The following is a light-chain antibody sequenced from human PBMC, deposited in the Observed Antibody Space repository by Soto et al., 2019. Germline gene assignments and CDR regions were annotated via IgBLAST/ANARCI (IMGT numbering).Light chain of an antibody. CDR3: QQYAGSPRT. V-gene: IGKV3-20*01. CDR2: GAS. CDR1: QSVSSY. J-gene: IGKJ1*01. Sequence: EIVLTQSPATLSLSPGERATLSCRASQSVSSYLAWYQQKPGQAPRLLIYGASNRATGIPDRFRGSGSGTDFTLTISTLEPEDFAVYYCQQYAGSPRTFGQGTKV.